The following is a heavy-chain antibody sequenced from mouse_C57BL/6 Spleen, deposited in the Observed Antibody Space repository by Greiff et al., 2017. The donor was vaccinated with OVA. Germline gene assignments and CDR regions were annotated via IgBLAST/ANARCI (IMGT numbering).Heavy chain of an antibody. CDR2: IWSGGST. CDR1: GFSLTSYG. D-gene: IGHD1-1*01. J-gene: IGHJ4*01. V-gene: IGHV2-2*01. CDR3: ARNSRITTVVAPYAMDY. Sequence: VKLQESGPGLVQPSQSLSITCTVSGFSLTSYGVHWVRQSPGKGLEWLGVIWSGGSTDYNAAFISRLSISKDNSKIQVFFKMNSLQADDTAIYYCARNSRITTVVAPYAMDYWGQGTSVTVSS.